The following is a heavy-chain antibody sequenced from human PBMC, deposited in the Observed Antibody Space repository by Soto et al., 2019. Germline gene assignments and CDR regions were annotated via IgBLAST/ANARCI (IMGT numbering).Heavy chain of an antibody. D-gene: IGHD3-9*01. V-gene: IGHV3-33*01. CDR3: ARDRNIRFDGLGYFDY. CDR1: GFTFSSYG. Sequence: QVQLVESGGGVVQPGRSLRLSCAASGFTFSSYGMHWVRQAPGKGLEWVAVIWYDGSNKYYADSVKGRFTISRDNSKNTLYLQMNSLRAEDTAVYYCARDRNIRFDGLGYFDYWGQGTLVTVSS. CDR2: IWYDGSNK. J-gene: IGHJ4*02.